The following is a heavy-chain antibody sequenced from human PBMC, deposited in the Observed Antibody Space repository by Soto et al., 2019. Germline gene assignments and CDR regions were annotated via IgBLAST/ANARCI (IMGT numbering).Heavy chain of an antibody. Sequence: PSETLSLTCTVSGGSISSGGYYWSWIRQHPGKGLEWIGYIYYSGSTYYNPSLKSRVTILVDTSKNQFSLKLSSVTAADTAVYYCAREPSYDSSGNFDSWGQGTQVTVSS. CDR1: GGSISSGGYY. J-gene: IGHJ4*02. D-gene: IGHD3-22*01. CDR3: AREPSYDSSGNFDS. V-gene: IGHV4-31*03. CDR2: IYYSGST.